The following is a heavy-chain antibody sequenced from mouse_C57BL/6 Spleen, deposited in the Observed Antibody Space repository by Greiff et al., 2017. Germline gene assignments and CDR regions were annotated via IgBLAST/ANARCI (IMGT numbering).Heavy chain of an antibody. CDR1: GYTFTSYG. Sequence: VQLQQSGAELARPGASVKLSCKASGYTFTSYGISWVKQRTGQGLEWIGEIYPRSGNTYYNEKFKGKATLTADKSSSTAYMELRSLTSEDSAVYFCARPNYGSSYNWYFDVWGTGTTVTVSS. V-gene: IGHV1-81*01. D-gene: IGHD1-1*01. CDR2: IYPRSGNT. J-gene: IGHJ1*03. CDR3: ARPNYGSSYNWYFDV.